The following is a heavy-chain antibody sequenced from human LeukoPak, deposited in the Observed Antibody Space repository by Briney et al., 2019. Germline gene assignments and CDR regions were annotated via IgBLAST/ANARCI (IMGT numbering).Heavy chain of an antibody. CDR1: GGSFSGYY. D-gene: IGHD1-26*01. CDR3: ARDLVGATIFDY. J-gene: IGHJ4*02. Sequence: LXXTCAVYGGSFSGYYWSWIRQPPGKGLEWIGEINHSGSTNYNPSLKSRVTISVDTSKNQFSLKLSSVTAADTAVYYCARDLVGATIFDYWGQGTLVTVSS. V-gene: IGHV4-34*01. CDR2: INHSGST.